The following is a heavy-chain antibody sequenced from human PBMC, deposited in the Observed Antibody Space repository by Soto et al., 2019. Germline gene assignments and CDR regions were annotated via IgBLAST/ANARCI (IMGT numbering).Heavy chain of an antibody. V-gene: IGHV4-30-2*01. CDR2: MYHSGSF. J-gene: IGHJ6*02. Sequence: SETLSLTCVVSGGSISSAGYSWSCFRQPQGKGLEWIGYMYHSGSFYYKPSLKSRVTISIDKSKNQFSLKLSSVTAADTAVYYCARGGYCTGGICYYYYGLDVWGQGITVTVSS. CDR1: GGSISSAGYS. CDR3: ARGGYCTGGICYYYYGLDV. D-gene: IGHD2-8*02.